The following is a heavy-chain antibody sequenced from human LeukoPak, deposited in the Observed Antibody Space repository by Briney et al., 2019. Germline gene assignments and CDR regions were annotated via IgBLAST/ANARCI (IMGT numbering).Heavy chain of an antibody. CDR3: ARAWAYSSSWYNPWGMDSQKKWYFDL. Sequence: ASVKVSCKASGYTFTSYDINWVRQATGQGLEWMGWMNPNSGNTGYAQKFQGRVTMTRNTSISTAYMELSSLRSEDTAVYYCARAWAYSSSWYNPWGMDSQKKWYFDLWGRGTLVTVSS. CDR2: MNPNSGNT. J-gene: IGHJ2*01. D-gene: IGHD6-13*01. CDR1: GYTFTSYD. V-gene: IGHV1-8*01.